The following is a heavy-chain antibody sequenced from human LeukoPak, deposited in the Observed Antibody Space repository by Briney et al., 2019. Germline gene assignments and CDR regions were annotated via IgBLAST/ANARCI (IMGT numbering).Heavy chain of an antibody. J-gene: IGHJ4*02. V-gene: IGHV3-7*04. Sequence: GGSLRLSCAASGFTFSSYRMTWVRQAPGKGLEWVANIKQDGSEKYYVDSVKGRFTISRDNAKNSLYLQMNSLRDEDTAVYYCARIEQGFDFWGQGTVVTVSS. CDR3: ARIEQGFDF. D-gene: IGHD6-13*01. CDR1: GFTFSSYR. CDR2: IKQDGSEK.